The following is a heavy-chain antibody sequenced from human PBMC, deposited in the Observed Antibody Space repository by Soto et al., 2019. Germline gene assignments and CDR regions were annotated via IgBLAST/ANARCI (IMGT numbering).Heavy chain of an antibody. Sequence: GASVKVSCKASGYTFTSYAMHWVRQAPGQRLEWMGWINAGNGNTKYSQKFQGRVTMTRDTSTSTVYMELSSLRSEDTAVYYCASHRGMAAAGTPYYYYYMDVWGKGTTVTVSS. V-gene: IGHV1-3*01. D-gene: IGHD6-13*01. CDR2: INAGNGNT. CDR3: ASHRGMAAAGTPYYYYYMDV. CDR1: GYTFTSYA. J-gene: IGHJ6*03.